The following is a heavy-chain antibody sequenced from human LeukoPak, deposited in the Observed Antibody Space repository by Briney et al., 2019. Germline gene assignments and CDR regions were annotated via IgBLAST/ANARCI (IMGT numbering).Heavy chain of an antibody. CDR1: GYTFTSYG. CDR3: ARAPPFAARGWLDP. V-gene: IGHV1-18*01. CDR2: ISAYNGNT. D-gene: IGHD3-16*01. J-gene: IGHJ5*02. Sequence: ASVKVSCKASGYTFTSYGISWARQAPGQGLEWMGWISAYNGNTNYAQKLQGRVTMTTDTSTSTAYMELRSLRSDDTAVYYCARAPPFAARGWLDPWGQGTLVTVSS.